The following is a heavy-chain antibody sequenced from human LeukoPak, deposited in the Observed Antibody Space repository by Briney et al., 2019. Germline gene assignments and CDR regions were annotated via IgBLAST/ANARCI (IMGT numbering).Heavy chain of an antibody. V-gene: IGHV1-2*02. CDR1: GYTFTSYA. Sequence: AASVKVSCKASGYTFTSYAMHWVRQAPGQRLEWMGWINPNSGGTKYTQKFQGRVTMTRDTSISTAYMELSRLRSEDTAVYYCATDGGSGTGYYYYMDVWGKGTTVTVSS. D-gene: IGHD6-25*01. CDR2: INPNSGGT. CDR3: ATDGGSGTGYYYYMDV. J-gene: IGHJ6*03.